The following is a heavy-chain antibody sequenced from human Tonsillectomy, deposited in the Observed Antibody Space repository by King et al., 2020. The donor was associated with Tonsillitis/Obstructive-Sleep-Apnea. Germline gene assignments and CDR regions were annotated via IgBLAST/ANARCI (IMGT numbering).Heavy chain of an antibody. CDR3: ARYSGSYWVDY. J-gene: IGHJ4*02. D-gene: IGHD1-26*01. V-gene: IGHV2-26*01. Sequence: TLKESGPVLVKPTETLTLTCTVSGFSLSNGGMGVSWIRQPPGKALEWLAHIFSHDEKSYRTSLKSRLTISKDTSNSQVVLTMTNMDPVDTATYYCARYSGSYWVDYWGQGTLVTVSS. CDR2: IFSHDEK. CDR1: GFSLSNGGMG.